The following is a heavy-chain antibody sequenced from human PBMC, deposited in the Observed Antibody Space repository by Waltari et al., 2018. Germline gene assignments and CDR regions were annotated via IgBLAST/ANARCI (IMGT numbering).Heavy chain of an antibody. J-gene: IGHJ4*02. V-gene: IGHV3-9*01. CDR3: AKDTRLGESSLYGWYFDN. Sequence: EVQLVQSGGGLVQPGRSLTLSCAASGFSFDDYAMHWVRQPPGKGLEWVSGISWNGGRIGYADSVKGRFTISRDNARNSLYLQMDSLRLEDTALYFCAKDTRLGESSLYGWYFDNWGQGALVTVSS. CDR1: GFSFDDYA. CDR2: ISWNGGRI. D-gene: IGHD3-16*02.